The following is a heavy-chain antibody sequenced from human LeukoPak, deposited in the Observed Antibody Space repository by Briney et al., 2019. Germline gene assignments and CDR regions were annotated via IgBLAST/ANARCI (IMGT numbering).Heavy chain of an antibody. J-gene: IGHJ4*02. CDR3: ASSVRLGELSLDY. Sequence: SVKVSCKASGGTFSSYAISWVRQAPGQGLEWMGRIIPILGIANYAQKFQGRDTITADKSTSTAYMELSSLRSEDTAVYYCASSVRLGELSLDYWGQGTLVTVSS. D-gene: IGHD3-16*02. CDR2: IIPILGIA. CDR1: GGTFSSYA. V-gene: IGHV1-69*04.